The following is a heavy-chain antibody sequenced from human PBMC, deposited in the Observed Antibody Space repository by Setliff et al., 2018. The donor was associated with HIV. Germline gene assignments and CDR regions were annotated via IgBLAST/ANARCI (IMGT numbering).Heavy chain of an antibody. CDR1: GASISNHY. D-gene: IGHD1-1*01. V-gene: IGHV4-59*11. CDR3: ARERLSRLGFDY. J-gene: IGHJ4*02. Sequence: SETLSLTCTVSGASISNHYWNWIRQPPGKGLEWIGTIYYSGNIKYSPSLKNRVTISVDTSKNQFSLMLGSMTAADTAVYYCARERLSRLGFDYWGQGTLVTVSS. CDR2: IYYSGNI.